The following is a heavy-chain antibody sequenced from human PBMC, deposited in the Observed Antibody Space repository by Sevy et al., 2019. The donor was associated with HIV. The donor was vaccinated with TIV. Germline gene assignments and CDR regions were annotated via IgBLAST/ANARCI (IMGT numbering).Heavy chain of an antibody. D-gene: IGHD3-22*01. Sequence: GGSLRLSCAASGFTFSSYSMNWVRQAPGKGLEWVSSISSSSSYIYYADSVKGGFTISRDNAKNSLYLQMNSLRAEDTAVYYCASRMYYYDSSGYYPWYFDYWGQGTLVTVSS. CDR3: ASRMYYYDSSGYYPWYFDY. CDR1: GFTFSSYS. J-gene: IGHJ4*02. V-gene: IGHV3-21*01. CDR2: ISSSSSYI.